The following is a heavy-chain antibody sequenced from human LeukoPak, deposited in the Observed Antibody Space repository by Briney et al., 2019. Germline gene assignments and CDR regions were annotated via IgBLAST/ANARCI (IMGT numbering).Heavy chain of an antibody. CDR3: ARRNAMDV. V-gene: IGHV3-7*03. Sequence: GGSLRLSCAASGFTFSNYWMTWVRQAPGKGLEWVANINRDGSERYYVDSVKGRFTISRDDAKSSLYLQMSSLRAEDTAVYYCARRNAMDVWGQGTTVIVFS. CDR2: INRDGSER. J-gene: IGHJ6*02. CDR1: GFTFSNYW.